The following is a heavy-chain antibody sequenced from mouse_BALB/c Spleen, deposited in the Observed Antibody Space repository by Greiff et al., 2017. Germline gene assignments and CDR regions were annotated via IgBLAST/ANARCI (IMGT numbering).Heavy chain of an antibody. V-gene: IGHV14-3*02. CDR2: IDPANGNT. CDR1: GFNIKDTY. CDR3: ARIYRYDWYFDG. D-gene: IGHD2-14*01. J-gene: IGHJ1*01. Sequence: VQLQQSGAELVKPGASVKLSCTASGFNIKDTYMHWVKQRPEQGLEWIGRIDPANGNTKYDPKFQGKATITADTSSNTAYLQLSSLTSEDTAVYYCARIYRYDWYFDGWGAGTTVTVSS.